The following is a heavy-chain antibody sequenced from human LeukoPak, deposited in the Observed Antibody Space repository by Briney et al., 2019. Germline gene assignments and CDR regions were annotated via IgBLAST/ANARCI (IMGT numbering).Heavy chain of an antibody. J-gene: IGHJ5*02. CDR2: IYYSGSA. CDR3: ARHIPIVVVVAASNWFDP. CDR1: GGSISSSSYY. Sequence: SETLSLTCTVSGGSISSSSYYLGWIRQPPGKGLEWIGSIYYSGSAYYNPSLKSRVTISVDTSKNQFSLRLSSVTAADTAVYYCARHIPIVVVVAASNWFDPWGQGTLVTVSS. D-gene: IGHD2-15*01. V-gene: IGHV4-39*01.